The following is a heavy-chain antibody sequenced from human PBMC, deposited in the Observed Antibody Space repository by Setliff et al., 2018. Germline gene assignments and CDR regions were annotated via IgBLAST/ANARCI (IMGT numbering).Heavy chain of an antibody. CDR3: ARDEGNDILTGYYPH. CDR2: INAGNGNT. Sequence: ASVKVSCKASGYTFTSYAMHWVRQAPGQRLEWMGWINAGNGNTKYSQKFQGRVTITRDTSASTAYMELSSLRSEDTAVYYCARDEGNDILTGYYPHWGQGTLVTVSS. V-gene: IGHV1-3*01. D-gene: IGHD3-9*01. J-gene: IGHJ4*02. CDR1: GYTFTSYA.